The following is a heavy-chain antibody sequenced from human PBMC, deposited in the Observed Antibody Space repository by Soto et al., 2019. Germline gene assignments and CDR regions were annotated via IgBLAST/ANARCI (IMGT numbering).Heavy chain of an antibody. Sequence: PSETLSLTCAVYGGSFSGYYWSWIRQPPGKGLEWIGEINHSGSTNYNPSLKSRVTISVDTSKNQFSLKLSSVTAADTAVYYCARGLPYDFWSGYYNYYYYMDVWGKGTTVTVSS. CDR1: GGSFSGYY. CDR2: INHSGST. CDR3: ARGLPYDFWSGYYNYYYYMDV. V-gene: IGHV4-34*01. J-gene: IGHJ6*03. D-gene: IGHD3-3*01.